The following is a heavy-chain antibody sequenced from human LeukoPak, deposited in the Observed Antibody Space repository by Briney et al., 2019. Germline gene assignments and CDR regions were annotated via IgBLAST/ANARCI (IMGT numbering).Heavy chain of an antibody. Sequence: SETLSLTCTVSGGSISSGGYYWSWIRQPPGKGLEWIGYIYHSGSTYYNPSLKSRVTISVDRSKNQFSLKLSSVTAADTAVYYCARVPGWEXLGGDYWGQGTLVTVSS. CDR1: GGSISSGGYY. CDR3: ARVPGWEXLGGDY. J-gene: IGHJ4*02. V-gene: IGHV4-30-2*01. D-gene: IGHD1-26*01. CDR2: IYHSGST.